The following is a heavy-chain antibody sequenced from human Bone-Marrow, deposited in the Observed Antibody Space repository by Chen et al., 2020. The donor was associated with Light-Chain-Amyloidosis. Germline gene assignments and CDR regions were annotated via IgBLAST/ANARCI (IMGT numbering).Heavy chain of an antibody. D-gene: IGHD3-3*01. CDR3: ARAIYRYYDLVNFYHYMDV. J-gene: IGHJ6*03. V-gene: IGHV4-34*12. CDR1: GAPFSNYY. Sequence: QVQLQEWGTGLLKPSETLSPTCAVYGAPFSNYYWTWVRQAPGKGMEWMGEIIETGSASFNPTLKRRLTMSVEKSKNQFSLKLTSVTAADTAVYYCARAIYRYYDLVNFYHYMDVWGRGTTVTVS. CDR2: IIETGSA.